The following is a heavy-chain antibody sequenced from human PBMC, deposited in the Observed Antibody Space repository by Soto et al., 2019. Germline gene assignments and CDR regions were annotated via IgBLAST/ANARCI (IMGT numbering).Heavy chain of an antibody. V-gene: IGHV3-15*07. CDR2: IKSKIDGGTT. J-gene: IGHJ4*01. CDR3: TTDSLFTGQLVRMDN. Sequence: GWSLRLSCAASGFTFSNAWINWVRQAPGKGLEWVGRIKSKIDGGTTDFAAPVKGRFAISRDDSRDMVYMEMYSLKTDDTAVYYCTTDSLFTGQLVRMDNWGHGTLVTVSS. D-gene: IGHD3-9*01. CDR1: GFTFSNAW.